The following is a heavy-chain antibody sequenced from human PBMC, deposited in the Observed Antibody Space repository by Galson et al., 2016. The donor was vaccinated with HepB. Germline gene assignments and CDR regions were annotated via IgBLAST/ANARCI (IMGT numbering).Heavy chain of an antibody. Sequence: SLRLSCAASGFSFSSYTMSWVRQAPGKGLEWVSTISNNGGGTFYADSVKGRFTISRDNSKNTLYLQMNSLRAEDTAVYYCEKVPSSRWYFDNWGQGTQVTVSS. CDR1: GFSFSSYT. D-gene: IGHD6-19*01. CDR3: EKVPSSRWYFDN. V-gene: IGHV3-23*01. CDR2: ISNNGGGT. J-gene: IGHJ4*02.